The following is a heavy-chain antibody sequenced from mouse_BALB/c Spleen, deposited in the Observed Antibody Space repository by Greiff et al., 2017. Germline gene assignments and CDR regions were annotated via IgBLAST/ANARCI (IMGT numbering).Heavy chain of an antibody. D-gene: IGHD2-4*01. V-gene: IGHV5-6-5*01. J-gene: IGHJ3*01. CDR2: ISSGGST. Sequence: EVKLVESGGGLVKPGGSLKLSCAASGFTFSSYAMSWVRQTPEKRLEWVASISSGGSTYYPDGVKGRFTISRDNARNILYLQMSSLRSEDTAMYYCARGGDYQFAYWGQGTLVTVSA. CDR3: ARGGDYQFAY. CDR1: GFTFSSYA.